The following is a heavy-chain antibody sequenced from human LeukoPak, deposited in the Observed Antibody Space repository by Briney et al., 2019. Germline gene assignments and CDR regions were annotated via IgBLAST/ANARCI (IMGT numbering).Heavy chain of an antibody. D-gene: IGHD1-26*01. CDR1: GCTFDDYA. Sequence: PGGSLRLSCAASGCTFDDYAMHWVRNAPGKGLEWVSGISWNSGSIGYADSVKGRFTISRDNAKNSLYLQMNSLRAEDTALYYCAKDMVRGSYYAADAFDIWGQGTMVTVSS. CDR3: AKDMVRGSYYAADAFDI. V-gene: IGHV3-9*01. CDR2: ISWNSGSI. J-gene: IGHJ3*02.